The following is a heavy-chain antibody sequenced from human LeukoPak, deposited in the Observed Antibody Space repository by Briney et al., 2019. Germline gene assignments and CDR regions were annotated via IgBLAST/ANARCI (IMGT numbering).Heavy chain of an antibody. CDR2: IRYDGSNK. J-gene: IGHJ1*01. CDR1: GFTFSSYG. CDR3: ATSRYYYDSSGYPEYFQH. Sequence: SGGSLRLSCAASGFTFSSYGMHWVRQAPGKGLEWVAFIRYDGSNKYYADSVKGRFTISRDNSKNTLYLQMNSLRAEGTAVYYCATSRYYYDSSGYPEYFQHWGQGALVTVSS. V-gene: IGHV3-30*02. D-gene: IGHD3-22*01.